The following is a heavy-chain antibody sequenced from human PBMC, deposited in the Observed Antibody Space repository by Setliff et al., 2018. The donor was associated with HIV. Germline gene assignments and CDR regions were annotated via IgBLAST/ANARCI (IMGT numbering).Heavy chain of an antibody. Sequence: SETLSLTCTVSGGSFTSRSYYWGWIRQPPGKGLEWIGSIFYSGITSYNPSLKSRVTISVDTSKNQFSLNLTSVTAADTAVYYCARSKTFYDFWGGYYTHGAFKIWGLGTMVTVSS. CDR2: IFYSGIT. D-gene: IGHD3-3*01. CDR1: GGSFTSRSYY. V-gene: IGHV4-39*01. J-gene: IGHJ3*02. CDR3: ARSKTFYDFWGGYYTHGAFKI.